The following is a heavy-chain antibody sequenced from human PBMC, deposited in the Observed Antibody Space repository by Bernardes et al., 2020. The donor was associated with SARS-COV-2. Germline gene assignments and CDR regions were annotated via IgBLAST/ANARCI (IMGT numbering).Heavy chain of an antibody. CDR1: GFTFSTYA. V-gene: IGHV3-30*09. CDR2: ISYDGSNK. D-gene: IGHD5-12*01. J-gene: IGHJ5*02. CDR3: AKDGSGYYSWLDP. Sequence: GRSLRLSCAASGFTFSTYAMHWVRQAPGKGLEWVAVISYDGSNKYYADSVKGRFAIARDNSKNTVYLQMNSLRAEDTAVYYCAKDGSGYYSWLDPWGHGTLVTVSS.